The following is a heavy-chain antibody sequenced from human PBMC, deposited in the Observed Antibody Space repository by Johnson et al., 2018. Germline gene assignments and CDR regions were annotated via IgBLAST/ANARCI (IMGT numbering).Heavy chain of an antibody. Sequence: QVQLVESGGGVVQPGMSLRLSCAGSGFIFNNYAMHWVRQAPGKGLEWVTVISSDGRNTYYADSVKGRFPISRDNSKTTLYLQMNSLTADDTAVYYCARVCWGGGLREAMDVWGKGTTVTVSS. CDR1: GFIFNNYA. D-gene: IGHD3-16*01. J-gene: IGHJ6*03. V-gene: IGHV3-30*04. CDR2: ISSDGRNT. CDR3: ARVCWGGGLREAMDV.